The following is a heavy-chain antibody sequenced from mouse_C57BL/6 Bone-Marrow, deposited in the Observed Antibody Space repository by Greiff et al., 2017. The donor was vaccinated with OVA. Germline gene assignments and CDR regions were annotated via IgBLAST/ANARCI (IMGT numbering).Heavy chain of an antibody. J-gene: IGHJ2*01. CDR2: ISSGGSYT. Sequence: EVKLVESGGDLVKPGGSLKLSCAASGFTFSSYGMSWVRQTPDQRLEWVATISSGGSYTYYPDSVKGRFTISRDNAKNTLYLQMSSLKSEDTAMYYCARQFFYAYWGQGTTLTVSS. CDR3: ARQFFYAY. CDR1: GFTFSSYG. D-gene: IGHD2-1*01. V-gene: IGHV5-6*01.